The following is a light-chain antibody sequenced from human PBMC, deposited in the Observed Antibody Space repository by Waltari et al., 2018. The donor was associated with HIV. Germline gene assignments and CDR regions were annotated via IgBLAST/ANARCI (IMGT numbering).Light chain of an antibody. J-gene: IGLJ3*02. CDR3: CSYAGSTNWV. Sequence: QSALTQPASVSGSPGQSITIPCTGTSSDFGTYNLVSWYHQRPGKAPKLFISEVSPRPAGVSNHFSGSKSANTASLTISGLQAEDEADYYCCSYAGSTNWVFGGGTKLTVL. CDR2: EVS. V-gene: IGLV2-23*02. CDR1: SSDFGTYNL.